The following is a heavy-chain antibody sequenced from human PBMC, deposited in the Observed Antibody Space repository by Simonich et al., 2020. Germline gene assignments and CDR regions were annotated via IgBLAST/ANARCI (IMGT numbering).Heavy chain of an antibody. D-gene: IGHD3-22*01. V-gene: IGHV3-23*01. CDR2: ISGSGGST. J-gene: IGHJ3*02. Sequence: GGGLGQPGGSLRLSCAASGFTFSSYAMSWVRQAPGKGLEWVSAISGSGGSTYYADSVKGRFTISRDNSKNTLYLQMNSLRAEDTAVYYCAKDLGERITMIVVVIDAFDIWGQGTMVTVAS. CDR1: GFTFSSYA. CDR3: AKDLGERITMIVVVIDAFDI.